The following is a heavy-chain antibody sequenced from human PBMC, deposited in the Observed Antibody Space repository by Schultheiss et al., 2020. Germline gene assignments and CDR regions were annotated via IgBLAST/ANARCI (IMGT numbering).Heavy chain of an antibody. Sequence: GGSLRLSCAASGFTFSSYGMHWVRQAPGKGLEWVAVISYDGSNKYYADSVKGRFTISRDNSKNTLYLQMNSLRAEDTAVYYCAKMIVLMRGWFDPWGQGTLVTVSS. D-gene: IGHD2-8*01. V-gene: IGHV3-30*18. J-gene: IGHJ5*02. CDR1: GFTFSSYG. CDR3: AKMIVLMRGWFDP. CDR2: ISYDGSNK.